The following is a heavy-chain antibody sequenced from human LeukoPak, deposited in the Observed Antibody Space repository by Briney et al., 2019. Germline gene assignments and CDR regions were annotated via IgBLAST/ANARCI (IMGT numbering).Heavy chain of an antibody. V-gene: IGHV6-1*01. CDR1: GDSVSSNSAA. Sequence: SQTLSLTCAISGDSVSSNSAAWNWVRQSPSRGLEWLGRTYYRSEWYNDYVVSVKSRITLNPDTSKNQFSLQLNSVTPEDTAVYYCARGDISGYYAFDIWGQGTMVTVSS. CDR2: TYYRSEWYN. CDR3: ARGDISGYYAFDI. D-gene: IGHD3-22*01. J-gene: IGHJ3*02.